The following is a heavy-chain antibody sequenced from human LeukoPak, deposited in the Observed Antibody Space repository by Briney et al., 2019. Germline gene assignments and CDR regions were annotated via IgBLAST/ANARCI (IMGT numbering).Heavy chain of an antibody. Sequence: GGSLRLSCAASGFTFSSYSMSWVRQAPGKGLEWVSVISGSGGDTFYADSVKGRFTISRDNSKNTLYLQMNSLRVEDTAVYYCAKGRALVGGTTRSYDSCGQGTLVTVSS. D-gene: IGHD1-26*01. CDR3: AKGRALVGGTTRSYDS. J-gene: IGHJ5*02. CDR1: GFTFSSYS. V-gene: IGHV3-23*01. CDR2: ISGSGGDT.